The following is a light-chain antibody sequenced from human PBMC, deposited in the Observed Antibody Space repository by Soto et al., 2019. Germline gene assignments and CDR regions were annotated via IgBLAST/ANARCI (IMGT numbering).Light chain of an antibody. V-gene: IGKV2-30*01. J-gene: IGKJ4*01. Sequence: DVVMTQSPLSLAVALGQPASISCKSSRGLLYVDGNTYLNWFQQRPGQPPRRLIYNVSNRDSGVPDRFSGSGSRTDFTLKISRVEAEDVGIYYCMQGTHWPLTFGGGTKVEIK. CDR1: RGLLYVDGNTY. CDR3: MQGTHWPLT. CDR2: NVS.